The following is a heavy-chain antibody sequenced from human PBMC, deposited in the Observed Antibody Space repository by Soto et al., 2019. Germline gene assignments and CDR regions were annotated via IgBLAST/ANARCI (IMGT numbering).Heavy chain of an antibody. CDR1: GFTFSDYY. Sequence: QVQLVESGGGLVKPGGSLRLSCAASGFTFSDYYMSWIRQAPGKGLEWVSYISNSGSTIYYADSVKGRFTISRDNAKNSLYLQMNGLRDDDTAVYYCANQKIRFSVAGTLYGLGVWGQGTTVTVSS. V-gene: IGHV3-11*04. CDR2: ISNSGSTI. D-gene: IGHD6-19*01. CDR3: ANQKIRFSVAGTLYGLGV. J-gene: IGHJ6*02.